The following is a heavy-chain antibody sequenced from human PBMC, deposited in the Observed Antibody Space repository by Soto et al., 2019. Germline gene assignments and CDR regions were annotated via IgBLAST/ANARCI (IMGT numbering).Heavy chain of an antibody. D-gene: IGHD3-16*02. CDR3: ARATITFGGVIVAQFDT. CDR1: CYTFTSYG. CDR2: ISAYNGNT. Sequence: AAGKVSCKASCYTFTSYGISWLRHAPGQGLEWMGWISAYNGNTNYAQKLQGRVTMTTDTSTSTAYMELRSLRSDDTAVYYCARATITFGGVIVAQFDTWGQGTLVTVSS. V-gene: IGHV1-18*01. J-gene: IGHJ5*02.